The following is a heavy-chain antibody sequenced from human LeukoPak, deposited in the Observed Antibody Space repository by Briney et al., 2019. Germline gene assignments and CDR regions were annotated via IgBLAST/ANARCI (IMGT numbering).Heavy chain of an antibody. CDR1: GGSFSGYY. Sequence: SETLSLTCAVYGGSFSGYYWSWIRQPTGKGLEWIGYIYYSGSTNYNPSLKSRVTISVDTSKNQFSLKLSSVTAADTAVYYCARVRRQSYYYDSSGYSFDYWGQGTLVTVSS. D-gene: IGHD3-22*01. CDR2: IYYSGST. V-gene: IGHV4-59*01. J-gene: IGHJ4*02. CDR3: ARVRRQSYYYDSSGYSFDY.